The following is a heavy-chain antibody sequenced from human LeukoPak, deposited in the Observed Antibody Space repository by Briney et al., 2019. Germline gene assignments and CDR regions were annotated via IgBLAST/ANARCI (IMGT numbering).Heavy chain of an antibody. CDR1: GGSISSYY. Sequence: SETLSLTCTVSGGSISSYYWSWIRQPAGKGLEWIGRIYTSGSTNYNPSLKSRVTMSVDTSKNQFSLKLSSVTAADTAVYYCARGRKYQLLSREGDAFDIWGQGTMVTVSS. CDR2: IYTSGST. CDR3: ARGRKYQLLSREGDAFDI. J-gene: IGHJ3*02. D-gene: IGHD2-2*01. V-gene: IGHV4-4*07.